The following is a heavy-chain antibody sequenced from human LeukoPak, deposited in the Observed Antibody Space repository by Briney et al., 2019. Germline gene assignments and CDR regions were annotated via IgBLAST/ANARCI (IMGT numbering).Heavy chain of an antibody. CDR3: ARQGRGNWFDP. Sequence: SETLSLTCTVSGGSISSYYRGWIRQPPGKGLEGIGYIYTCGSTNHNPSLKSRVPISVDPSKNQFSLKQSSVTAADTTVYYCARQGRGNWFDPWGPGTLVTVSS. J-gene: IGHJ5*02. CDR2: IYTCGST. V-gene: IGHV4-4*09. CDR1: GGSISSYY.